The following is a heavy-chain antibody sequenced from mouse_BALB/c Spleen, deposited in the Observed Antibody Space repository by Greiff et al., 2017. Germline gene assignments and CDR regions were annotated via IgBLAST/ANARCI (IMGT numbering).Heavy chain of an antibody. J-gene: IGHJ3*01. CDR2: IDPANGNT. V-gene: IGHV14-3*02. CDR1: GFNIKDTY. Sequence: VQLQQSGAELVKPGASVKLSCTASGFNIKDTYMHWVKQRPEQGLEWIGRIDPANGNTKYDPKFQGKATITADTSSNTAYLQLSSLTSEDTAVYYCAFYYGYDWFAYWGQGTLVTVSA. D-gene: IGHD1-2*01. CDR3: AFYYGYDWFAY.